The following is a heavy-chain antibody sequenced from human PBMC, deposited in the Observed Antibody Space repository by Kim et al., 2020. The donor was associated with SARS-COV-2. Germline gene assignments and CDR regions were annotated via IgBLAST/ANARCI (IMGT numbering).Heavy chain of an antibody. CDR3: AKEWYYDSSGYYYGAFDI. V-gene: IGHV3-30*18. CDR1: GFTFSSYG. J-gene: IGHJ3*02. CDR2: ISYDGSNK. Sequence: GGSLRLSCAASGFTFSSYGMHWVRQAPGKGLEWVAVISYDGSNKYYADSVKGRFTISRDNSKNTLYLQMNSLRAEDTAVYYCAKEWYYDSSGYYYGAFDIWGQGTMVTVSS. D-gene: IGHD3-22*01.